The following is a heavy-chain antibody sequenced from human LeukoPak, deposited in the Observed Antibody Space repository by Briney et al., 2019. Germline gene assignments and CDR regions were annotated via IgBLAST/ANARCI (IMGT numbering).Heavy chain of an antibody. CDR2: INPNSGGT. CDR3: ARDWAVAGTRSYYYYYMDV. J-gene: IGHJ6*03. D-gene: IGHD6-19*01. Sequence: ASVKVSCKASGYTFTGYYMHWVRQAPGQGLEWMGWINPNSGGTNYAQKFQGRVTMTRDTSISTAYMELSRLRSDDTAVYYCARDWAVAGTRSYYYYYMDVWGKGTTVTVSS. CDR1: GYTFTGYY. V-gene: IGHV1-2*02.